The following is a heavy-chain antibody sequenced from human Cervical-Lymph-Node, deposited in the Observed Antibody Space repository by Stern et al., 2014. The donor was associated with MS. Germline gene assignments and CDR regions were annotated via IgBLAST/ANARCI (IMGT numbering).Heavy chain of an antibody. J-gene: IGHJ3*02. CDR2: FDPEDGET. CDR1: GYTLTELS. D-gene: IGHD3-16*01. CDR3: AGGGFTNAFDI. V-gene: IGHV1-24*01. Sequence: QLVQSGAEVKKPGASVKVSCKVAGYTLTELSLHWVRQAPGEGLAWMGGFDPEDGETIYAQRFQGRVTLTEDTSTDTAYMELSGLRSEDTAVYYCAGGGFTNAFDIWGQGTPVTVSS.